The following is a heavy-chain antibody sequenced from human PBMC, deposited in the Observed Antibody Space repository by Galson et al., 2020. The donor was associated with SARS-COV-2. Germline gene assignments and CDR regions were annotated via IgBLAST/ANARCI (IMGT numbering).Heavy chain of an antibody. J-gene: IGHJ6*02. V-gene: IGHV3-33*01. D-gene: IGHD2-2*01. CDR2: IWYDGSNK. Sequence: TGGSLRLSCAASGFTFSSYGMHWVRQAPGKGLEWVAVIWYDGSNKYYADSVKGRFTISRDNSKNTLYLQMNSLRAEDTAVYYCARALVYCSSTSCPDYYYGMDVWGQGTTVTVSS. CDR1: GFTFSSYG. CDR3: ARALVYCSSTSCPDYYYGMDV.